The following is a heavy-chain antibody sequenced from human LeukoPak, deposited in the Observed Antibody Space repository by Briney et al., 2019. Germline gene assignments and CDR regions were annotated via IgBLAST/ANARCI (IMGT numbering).Heavy chain of an antibody. CDR2: IYHSGST. D-gene: IGHD4-23*01. CDR1: GASISSGDYS. V-gene: IGHV4-30-2*01. J-gene: IGHJ4*02. CDR3: ARDGGGNDY. Sequence: PSETLSLTCAVSGASISSGDYSWSWIRQPQGKGLEWIGYIYHSGSTTYNPSLKSRVTISLDRSKNQFSLKLRSVTAADTAVYYCARDGGGNDYWGQGTLVTVSS.